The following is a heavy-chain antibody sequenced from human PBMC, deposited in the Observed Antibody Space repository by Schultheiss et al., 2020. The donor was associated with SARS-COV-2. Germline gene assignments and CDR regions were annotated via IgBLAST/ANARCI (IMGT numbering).Heavy chain of an antibody. CDR3: ASNRYVDVLMVYALVYYYGMDV. V-gene: IGHV1-69*06. CDR1: GGTFSSYA. D-gene: IGHD2-8*01. J-gene: IGHJ6*02. CDR2: IIPIFGTA. Sequence: SVKVYCKASGGTFSSYAISWVRQAPGQGLEWMGGIIPIFGTANYAQKFQGRVTITADKSTSTAYMELSSLRSEDTAVYYCASNRYVDVLMVYALVYYYGMDVWGQGITVTVSS.